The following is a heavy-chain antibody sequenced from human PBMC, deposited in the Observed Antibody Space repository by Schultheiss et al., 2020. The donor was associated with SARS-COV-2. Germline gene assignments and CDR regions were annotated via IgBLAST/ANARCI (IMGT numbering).Heavy chain of an antibody. CDR1: GFTFSSYA. Sequence: GGSLRLSCAASGFTFSSYAMHWVRQAPGKGLEWVAVISYDGSNKYYADSVKGRFTISRDNSKNTLYLQMNSLRAEDTAVYYCAKDVQAGKGSYNFDYWGQGTLVTVSS. V-gene: IGHV3-30*04. CDR2: ISYDGSNK. CDR3: AKDVQAGKGSYNFDY. D-gene: IGHD6-19*01. J-gene: IGHJ4*02.